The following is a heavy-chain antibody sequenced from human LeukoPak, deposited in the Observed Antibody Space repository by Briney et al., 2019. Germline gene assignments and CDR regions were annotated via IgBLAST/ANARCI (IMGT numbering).Heavy chain of an antibody. J-gene: IGHJ5*02. CDR2: IYYSGST. D-gene: IGHD5-12*01. CDR3: ARDSISGHIGGP. V-gene: IGHV4-30-4*01. Sequence: PSQTLSLTCTVSGGSINNDNYYWSWIRQPPGKGLEWIGYIYYSGSTYYNPSLKNRVAISIDTSKNQFSLKLSSVTAADTAVYYCARDSISGHIGGPWGQGTLVTVSS. CDR1: GGSINNDNYY.